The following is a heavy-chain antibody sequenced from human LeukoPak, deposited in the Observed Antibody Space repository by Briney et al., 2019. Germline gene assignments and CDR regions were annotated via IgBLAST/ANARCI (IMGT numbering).Heavy chain of an antibody. V-gene: IGHV3-30*14. D-gene: IGHD3-9*01. CDR1: GFTFSSYA. CDR3: ARVGSDVLRCFDWSYYYFDY. CDR2: ISYDGSNK. Sequence: PGGSLRLSCAASGFTFSSYAMHWVRQAPGKGLEWVAVISYDGSNKYYADSVKGRFTISRDNSKNTLYLQMNSLRAEDTAVYYCARVGSDVLRCFDWSYYYFDYWGQGTLVTVSS. J-gene: IGHJ4*02.